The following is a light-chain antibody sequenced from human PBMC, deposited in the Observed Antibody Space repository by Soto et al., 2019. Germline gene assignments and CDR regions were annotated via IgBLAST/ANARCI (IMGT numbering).Light chain of an antibody. Sequence: DIQVTQSPSSLSANVGDRVTITCRASQGVGDRLGWYQQKPGNAPKRLIDATSNLESGVPSRFSGSGPGTEFTLTISSLQPEDLATYYCLQHNSFPFAFGPGTKVDI. J-gene: IGKJ3*01. CDR2: ATS. CDR1: QGVGDR. V-gene: IGKV1-17*01. CDR3: LQHNSFPFA.